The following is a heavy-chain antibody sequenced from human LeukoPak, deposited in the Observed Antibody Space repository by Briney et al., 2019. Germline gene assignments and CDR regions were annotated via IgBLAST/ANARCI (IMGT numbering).Heavy chain of an antibody. D-gene: IGHD6-6*01. CDR2: ISAYNGNT. J-gene: IGHJ4*02. V-gene: IGHV1-18*01. CDR3: ASSEQLVPYFDY. CDR1: GGTFSSYA. Sequence: ASVKVSCKASGGTFSSYAISWVRQAPGQGLEWMGWISAYNGNTNYAQKLQGRVTMTTDTSTSTAYMELRSLRSDDTAVYYCASSEQLVPYFDYWGQGTLVTVSS.